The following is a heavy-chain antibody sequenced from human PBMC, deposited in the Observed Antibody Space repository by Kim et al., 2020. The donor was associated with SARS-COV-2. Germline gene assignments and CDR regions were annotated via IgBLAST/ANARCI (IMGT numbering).Heavy chain of an antibody. CDR3: ARDDCCDSSGYSRGMDV. Sequence: SVKVSCKASGGTFSSYAISWVRQAPGQGLEWMGGIIPIFGTANYAQKFQGRVTITADESTSTAYMELSSLRSEDTAVYYCARDDCCDSSGYSRGMDVWGQGPTVTVSS. J-gene: IGHJ6*02. CDR1: GGTFSSYA. D-gene: IGHD3-22*01. CDR2: IIPIFGTA. V-gene: IGHV1-69*13.